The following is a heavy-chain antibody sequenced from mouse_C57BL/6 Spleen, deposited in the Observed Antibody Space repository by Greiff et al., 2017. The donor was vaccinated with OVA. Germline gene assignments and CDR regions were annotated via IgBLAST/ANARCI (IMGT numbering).Heavy chain of an antibody. Sequence: DVKLVESGAELVRPGASVKLSCTASGFNIKDYYMHWVKQRPEQGLEWIGRIDPEDGDTEYAPKFQGKATMTADTSSNTAYLQLSSLTSEDTAVYYCTPLYYDYDGDAMDYWGQGTSVTVSS. V-gene: IGHV14-1*01. CDR2: IDPEDGDT. J-gene: IGHJ4*01. CDR1: GFNIKDYY. D-gene: IGHD2-4*01. CDR3: TPLYYDYDGDAMDY.